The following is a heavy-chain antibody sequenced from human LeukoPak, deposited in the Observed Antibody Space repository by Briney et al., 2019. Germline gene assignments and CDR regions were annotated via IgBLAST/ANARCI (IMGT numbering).Heavy chain of an antibody. J-gene: IGHJ4*02. CDR2: INHSGST. D-gene: IGHD3-3*01. CDR1: GGSFSGYY. CDR3: ARQRGFLSAYIDF. Sequence: SETLSLTCAVYGGSFSGYYWSWIRQPPGKGLEWIGEINHSGSTNYNPSFKSRVTISVDTSKNQFSLKLSSVTAADTAVYYCARQRGFLSAYIDFWGRGTPVTVSP. V-gene: IGHV4-34*01.